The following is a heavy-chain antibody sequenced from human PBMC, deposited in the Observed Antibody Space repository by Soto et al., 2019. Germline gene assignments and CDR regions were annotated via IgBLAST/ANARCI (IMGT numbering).Heavy chain of an antibody. CDR1: GGSFSGYY. V-gene: IGHV4-34*01. CDR2: INHSGST. Sequence: SETLSLTCAVYGGSFSGYYLSWIRQPPGKGLEWIGEINHSGSTNYNPSLKSRVTISVDTSKNQFSLKLSSVTAADTAVYYCARVDYDFWSGHRHFDYWGQGTLVTVSS. D-gene: IGHD3-3*01. CDR3: ARVDYDFWSGHRHFDY. J-gene: IGHJ4*02.